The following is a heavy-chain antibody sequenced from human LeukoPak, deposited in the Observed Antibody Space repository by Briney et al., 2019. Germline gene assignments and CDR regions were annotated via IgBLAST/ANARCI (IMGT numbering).Heavy chain of an antibody. V-gene: IGHV1-69*05. CDR3: ARDHSSGFDY. D-gene: IGHD5-18*01. Sequence: SVKVSCKASGGTFSSYAISWVRQAPGQGLEWVGRIIPIFGTANYAQKFQGRVTITTDESTSTAYMELSSLRSEDTAVYYCARDHSSGFDYWGQGTLVTVSS. J-gene: IGHJ4*02. CDR2: IIPIFGTA. CDR1: GGTFSSYA.